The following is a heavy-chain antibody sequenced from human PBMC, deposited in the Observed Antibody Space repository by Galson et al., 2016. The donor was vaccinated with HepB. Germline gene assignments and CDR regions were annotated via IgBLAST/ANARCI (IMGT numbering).Heavy chain of an antibody. CDR3: ATPVPTPYDSRGYFVLQY. D-gene: IGHD3-22*01. CDR1: GATFHSFA. J-gene: IGHJ4*02. CDR2: IIPILGST. V-gene: IGHV1-69*13. Sequence: SVKVSCKASGATFHSFAISWVRQAPGQGLEWMGGIIPILGSTNYAQKFQGRVTITADESASTAYMELTRLRSEDTALYYCATPVPTPYDSRGYFVLQYWGQGTLVIVSS.